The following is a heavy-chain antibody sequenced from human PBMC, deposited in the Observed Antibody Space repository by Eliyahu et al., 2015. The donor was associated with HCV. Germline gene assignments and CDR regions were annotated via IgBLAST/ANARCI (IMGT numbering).Heavy chain of an antibody. J-gene: IGHJ4*02. V-gene: IGHV2-5*02. CDR3: ARKHEGSSWYLAHFDQ. D-gene: IGHD6-13*01. CDR1: GFSVSTSGVG. CDR2: IYWDDDK. Sequence: QITLKESGPTVVKPTQTLTLTCTFSGFSVSTSGVGVGWIRQPAGKALEWLAVIYWDDDKRYSPSLKSRLTITKDTSKNQVVLTMTNMDPVDTGTYYCARKHEGSSWYLAHFDQWGQGTLVTVSS.